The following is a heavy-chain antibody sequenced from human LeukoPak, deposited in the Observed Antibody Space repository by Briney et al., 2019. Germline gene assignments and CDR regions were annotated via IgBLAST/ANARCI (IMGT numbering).Heavy chain of an antibody. Sequence: SETLSLTCTVSGGSISSHYCSWIRHPPGKGLEWIGYIYYSGRTNYNPSLKSRVTISVDTSKKQFSLKLSSVTAADTAVYYCAGQQLVRPRYFDLWGRGTLVTVSS. J-gene: IGHJ2*01. CDR1: GGSISSHY. CDR3: AGQQLVRPRYFDL. V-gene: IGHV4-59*11. D-gene: IGHD6-13*01. CDR2: IYYSGRT.